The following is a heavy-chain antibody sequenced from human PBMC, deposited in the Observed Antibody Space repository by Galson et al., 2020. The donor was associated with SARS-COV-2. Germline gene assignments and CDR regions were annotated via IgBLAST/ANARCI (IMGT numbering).Heavy chain of an antibody. V-gene: IGHV1-69*13. CDR3: AREGVNSGEYNQYSFYGMDV. CDR1: GGTFSSFV. J-gene: IGHJ6*02. D-gene: IGHD2-15*01. Sequence: SVNVSCKASGGTFSSFVISWVRQAPGQGLEWMGRANPKLDETINAHNLQGRLTIIADSSTSTAYMELNSLRSEDTAVYYCAREGVNSGEYNQYSFYGMDVWGQGTTVTVSS. CDR2: ANPKLDET.